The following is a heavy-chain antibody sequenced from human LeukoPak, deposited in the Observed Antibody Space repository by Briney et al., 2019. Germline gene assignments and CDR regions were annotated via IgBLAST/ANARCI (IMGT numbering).Heavy chain of an antibody. V-gene: IGHV4-59*01. J-gene: IGHJ5*02. CDR3: ARDGHSSGWYENWFDP. D-gene: IGHD6-19*01. Sequence: SETLSLTCTVSGGSIRSFYWSWIRQPPGKGLEWIGYIYYSGSTNYNPSLKSRVTISVDTSKNQFSLRLSSVTAVDTAVYYCARDGHSSGWYENWFDPWGQGTLVTVSS. CDR2: IYYSGST. CDR1: GGSIRSFY.